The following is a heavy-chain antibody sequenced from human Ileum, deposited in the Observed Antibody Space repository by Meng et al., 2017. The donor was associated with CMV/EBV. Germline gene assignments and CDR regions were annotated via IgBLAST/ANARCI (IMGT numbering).Heavy chain of an antibody. CDR1: DFPVINTY. V-gene: IGHV3-53*01. CDR2: TYTSGKT. Sequence: GESLKISCAASDFPVINTYMRWVRQAPGKGLEWVSVTYTSGKTFYADFVKGRFTVSRDSLNNTLSLQMNGLRAEDTAIYYCARHLKNFGVVSAIDYWGQGTQVTVSS. J-gene: IGHJ4*02. CDR3: ARHLKNFGVVSAIDY. D-gene: IGHD3-3*01.